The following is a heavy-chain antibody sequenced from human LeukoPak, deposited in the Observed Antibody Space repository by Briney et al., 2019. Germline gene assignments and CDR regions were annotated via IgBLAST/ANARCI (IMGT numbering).Heavy chain of an antibody. J-gene: IGHJ4*02. Sequence: SQTLSLTCAISGDSVSSNSVAWNWIRQSPSRGLEWLGRTYYRSKWYNDYAVSVKSRISINPDTSKNRFSLQLDSVTLEDTAVYYCARVSSRILDYWGQGTLVTVSS. CDR3: ARVSSRILDY. V-gene: IGHV6-1*01. CDR1: GDSVSSNSVA. CDR2: TYYRSKWYN. D-gene: IGHD2-2*01.